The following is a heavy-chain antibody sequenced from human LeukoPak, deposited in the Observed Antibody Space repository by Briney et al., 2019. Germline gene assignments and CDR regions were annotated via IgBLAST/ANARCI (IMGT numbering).Heavy chain of an antibody. D-gene: IGHD6-19*01. V-gene: IGHV3-30*04. Sequence: GGSLRLSCAASGFTFSSYTMHWVRQAPGKGLEWVAFISYDGSNKYYADSVKGRFTISRDNSKNTLYLQMNSLRAEDTAVYYCARVRQWLDRDAFDIWGQGTMVTVSS. CDR3: ARVRQWLDRDAFDI. CDR1: GFTFSSYT. CDR2: ISYDGSNK. J-gene: IGHJ3*02.